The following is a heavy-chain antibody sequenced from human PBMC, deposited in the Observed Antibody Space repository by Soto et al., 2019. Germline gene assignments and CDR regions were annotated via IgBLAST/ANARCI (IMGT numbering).Heavy chain of an antibody. V-gene: IGHV4-31*03. Sequence: QVQLQESGPGLVKPSQTLSLTCTVSGGSISSGGYYWSWIRQHPGKGLEWIGYIYYSGSTYYNPSLKSRVTISVDTSKNQFSPKLSSVTAADTAVYYCARDSWGGSSWFPEYGMDVWGQGTTVTVSS. CDR1: GGSISSGGYY. CDR2: IYYSGST. J-gene: IGHJ6*02. CDR3: ARDSWGGSSWFPEYGMDV. D-gene: IGHD6-13*01.